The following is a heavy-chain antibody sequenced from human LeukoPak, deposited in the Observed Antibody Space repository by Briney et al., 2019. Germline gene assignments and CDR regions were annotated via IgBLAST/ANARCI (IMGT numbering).Heavy chain of an antibody. CDR1: GYTFTGYY. V-gene: IGHV1-2*02. CDR3: ARGRERGYYGSGSYNRYFDY. CDR2: INPNSGGT. J-gene: IGHJ4*02. Sequence: GASVKVSCKASGYTFTGYYMHWVRQAPGQGLEWMGWINPNSGGTNYAQKFQGRVTMTRDTSISTAYMELSRLRSDDTAVYYCARGRERGYYGSGSYNRYFDYWGQGTLVTVSS. D-gene: IGHD3-10*01.